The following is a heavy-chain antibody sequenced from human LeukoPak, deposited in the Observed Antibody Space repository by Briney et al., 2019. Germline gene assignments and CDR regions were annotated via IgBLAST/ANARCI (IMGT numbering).Heavy chain of an antibody. CDR2: IHYIGST. V-gene: IGHV4-39*01. J-gene: IGHJ4*02. Sequence: PSDTLSHTCTVSGDSISSHSYFWGWIRQPPGKGLEWIGNIHYIGSTYYNPSLKSRVTISVDTSTNQFSLKLSSVTAADTAVYYCAKTLPYSGGWRATFDFWGQGTLVTVSS. D-gene: IGHD6-19*01. CDR3: AKTLPYSGGWRATFDF. CDR1: GDSISSHSYF.